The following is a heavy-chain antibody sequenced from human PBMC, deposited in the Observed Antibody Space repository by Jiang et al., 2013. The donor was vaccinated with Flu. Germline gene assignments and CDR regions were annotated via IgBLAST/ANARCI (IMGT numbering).Heavy chain of an antibody. D-gene: IGHD4-17*01. CDR3: ARDPYRDYGEQFSYGMDV. V-gene: IGHV1-18*01. J-gene: IGHJ6*02. CDR1: GYTFTSYG. CDR2: ISAYNGNT. Sequence: GAEVKKPGASVKVSCKASGYTFTSYGISWVRQAPGQGLEWMGWISAYNGNTNYAQKLQGRVTMTTDTSTSTAYMELRSLRSDDTAVYYCARDPYRDYGEQFSYGMDVWGQGTTVTVSS.